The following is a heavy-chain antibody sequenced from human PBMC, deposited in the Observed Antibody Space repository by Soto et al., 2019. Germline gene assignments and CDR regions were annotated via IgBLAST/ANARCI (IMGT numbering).Heavy chain of an antibody. CDR3: VRQGYSYGPGYFDF. D-gene: IGHD5-18*01. V-gene: IGHV1-18*01. CDR1: GYTFNSYG. J-gene: IGHJ4*02. Sequence: QVQLVQSGAEAKNPGASVKISCKASGYTFNSYGINWVRQAPGQGLEWMGWISAYNGNTNYPQKVQGRVTMTADTSTSTVYMELRSLTSDDTAMYYCVRQGYSYGPGYFDFWGQGTLVTVSS. CDR2: ISAYNGNT.